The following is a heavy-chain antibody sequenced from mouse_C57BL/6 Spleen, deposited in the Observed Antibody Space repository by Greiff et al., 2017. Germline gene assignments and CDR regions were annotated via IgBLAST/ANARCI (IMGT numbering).Heavy chain of an antibody. Sequence: EVQLQQSGPELVKPGASVKMSCKASGYTFTDYNMHWVKQSHGKSLEWIGYINPNNGGTSYNQKFKGKATLTVNKSSSTAYMELRSLTSEDSAVYYCARSGFITTVVADYWGQGTTLTVSS. J-gene: IGHJ2*01. D-gene: IGHD1-1*01. CDR2: INPNNGGT. CDR1: GYTFTDYN. V-gene: IGHV1-22*01. CDR3: ARSGFITTVVADY.